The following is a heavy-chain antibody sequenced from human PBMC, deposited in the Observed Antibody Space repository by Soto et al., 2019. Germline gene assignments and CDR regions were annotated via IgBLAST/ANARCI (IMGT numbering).Heavy chain of an antibody. Sequence: SETLSLTCAVSGGSISSGGYSWSWIRQPPGKGLEWIGYIYHSGSTYYNPSLKSRVTISVDRSKNQFSLKLSSVTAADTAVYYCARGLRYGDYVFRYYYYGMDVWGQGTTVTVSS. CDR1: GGSISSGGYS. J-gene: IGHJ6*02. V-gene: IGHV4-30-2*01. D-gene: IGHD4-17*01. CDR2: IYHSGST. CDR3: ARGLRYGDYVFRYYYYGMDV.